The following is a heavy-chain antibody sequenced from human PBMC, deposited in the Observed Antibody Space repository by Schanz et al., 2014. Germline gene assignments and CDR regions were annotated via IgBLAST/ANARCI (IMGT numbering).Heavy chain of an antibody. D-gene: IGHD3-22*01. V-gene: IGHV3-30*04. J-gene: IGHJ4*02. CDR3: AKDLPSDYYIAY. Sequence: QVQLVESGGGVVQPGGSLRLSCESSGFTFNGHAMHWVRQAPGKGLEWVAVTSYDGSQKYYTDSVKGRFTVSRDNSKNTLYLQMNSLRAEDTAVYYCAKDLPSDYYIAYWGQGTLVTVSS. CDR2: TSYDGSQK. CDR1: GFTFNGHA.